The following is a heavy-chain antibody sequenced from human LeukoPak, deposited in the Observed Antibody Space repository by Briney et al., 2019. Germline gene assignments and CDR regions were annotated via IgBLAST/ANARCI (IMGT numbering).Heavy chain of an antibody. CDR1: GFTFDDYA. D-gene: IGHD2-15*01. J-gene: IGHJ4*02. CDR2: INWKSATI. V-gene: IGHV3-9*01. CDR3: IKDAMKYCGGGSCYLLDY. Sequence: PGGSLRLSCAASGFTFDDYAMHWVRQAPGKGLEWVPGINWKSATIAYADSVKGRFTISRDNAKNSLYLQMNSLRAEDTALYYCIKDAMKYCGGGSCYLLDYWGQGTLVTVSS.